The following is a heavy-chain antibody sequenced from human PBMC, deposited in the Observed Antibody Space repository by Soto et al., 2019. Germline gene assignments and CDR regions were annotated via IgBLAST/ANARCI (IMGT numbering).Heavy chain of an antibody. J-gene: IGHJ3*02. V-gene: IGHV3-15*01. CDR2: IKSKTDGGTT. Sequence: GGSLRLSCAASGFTFSNAWMSWVRQAPGKGLEWVGRIKSKTDGGTTDYAAPVKGRFTISRDDSKNTLYLQMNSLKTEDTAVYYCSTEVLGKGIDAFDIWGQGTMVTVSS. CDR1: GFTFSNAW. CDR3: STEVLGKGIDAFDI. D-gene: IGHD3-16*01.